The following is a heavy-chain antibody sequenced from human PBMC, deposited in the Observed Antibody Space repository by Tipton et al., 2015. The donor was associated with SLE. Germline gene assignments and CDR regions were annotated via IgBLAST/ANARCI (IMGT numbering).Heavy chain of an antibody. CDR3: ARVLGVVKSYYMDV. CDR1: GGSFSGYY. V-gene: IGHV4-34*01. CDR2: INHSGIT. J-gene: IGHJ6*03. D-gene: IGHD3-3*01. Sequence: TLSLTCAVYGGSFSGYYWSWIRQPPGKGLEWIGEINHSGITNCNPSLKSRVTISVDTSKNQFSLKLSSVTAADTAVYYCARVLGVVKSYYMDVWGKGTTVTVSS.